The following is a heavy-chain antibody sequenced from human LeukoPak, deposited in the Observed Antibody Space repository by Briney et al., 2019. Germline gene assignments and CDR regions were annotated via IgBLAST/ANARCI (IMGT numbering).Heavy chain of an antibody. CDR3: AKSMVRENWFDP. Sequence: GGSLRLSCAPSVFTFSSYAMSGVREARGKGREWVSAISGSGGSTYYADCVKRRFTLSRDNSKNALYLQMNSLRADDTAVFYWAKSMVRENWFDPWGQGTVVTVSS. V-gene: IGHV3-23*01. CDR1: VFTFSSYA. D-gene: IGHD3-10*01. J-gene: IGHJ5*02. CDR2: ISGSGGST.